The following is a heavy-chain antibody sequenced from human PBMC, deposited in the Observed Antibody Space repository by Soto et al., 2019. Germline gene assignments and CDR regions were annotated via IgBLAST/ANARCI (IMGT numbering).Heavy chain of an antibody. Sequence: QITLKESGPTLVKPTQTLTLTCTFSGFSLSTSGVGVGWIRQPPGKALEWLALIYWDDDKRYSPSLKSRLTITKGTSKNQVVLTMTNMDPVDTATYYCAHSLKADYGDYAPFDYWGQGTLVTVSS. CDR3: AHSLKADYGDYAPFDY. V-gene: IGHV2-5*02. CDR2: IYWDDDK. J-gene: IGHJ4*02. CDR1: GFSLSTSGVG. D-gene: IGHD4-17*01.